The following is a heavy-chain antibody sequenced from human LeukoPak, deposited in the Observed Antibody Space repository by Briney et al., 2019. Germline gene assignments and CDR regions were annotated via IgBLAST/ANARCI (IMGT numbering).Heavy chain of an antibody. CDR1: GFTFSNYA. V-gene: IGHV3-23*01. J-gene: IGHJ4*02. CDR3: AKGRGYCTGGSCYSDY. CDR2: ISGSDGST. D-gene: IGHD2-15*01. Sequence: GGSLRLSCEASGFTFSNYAMSWVRQAPGKGLEWGSTISGSDGSTYYADSVKGRFTISRDNSKNTLYLQMNSLRVEDTAIYYCAKGRGYCTGGSCYSDYWGQGTLVTVSS.